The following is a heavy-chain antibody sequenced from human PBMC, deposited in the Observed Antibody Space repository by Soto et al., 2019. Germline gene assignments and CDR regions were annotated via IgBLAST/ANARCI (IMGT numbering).Heavy chain of an antibody. Sequence: ASVKVSCKASGYTFTDYGISWVRQAPGQGLEWMGWISGYYSNTNYAQKLQGRVTMTTDTSTSTAYMELRSLGSDDTAGYYCARLRMRAMDVWGQGTTVTVSS. CDR1: GYTFTDYG. CDR2: ISGYYSNT. V-gene: IGHV1-18*01. D-gene: IGHD3-16*01. CDR3: ARLRMRAMDV. J-gene: IGHJ6*02.